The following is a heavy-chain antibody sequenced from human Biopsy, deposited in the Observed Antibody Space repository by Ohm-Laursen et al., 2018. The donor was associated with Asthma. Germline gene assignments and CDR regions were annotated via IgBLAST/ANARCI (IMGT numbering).Heavy chain of an antibody. Sequence: ASVKVSCKASGDSFSNYAISWVRQAPGQGLEWMGWMNPKSGNTGFAQKFKGRVSLTRDSSTTTAYMELRSLRSDDTALYFCARGLRQSNWFDPWGQGTQLTVFS. CDR3: ARGLRQSNWFDP. J-gene: IGHJ5*02. V-gene: IGHV1-8*02. CDR2: MNPKSGNT. CDR1: GDSFSNYA. D-gene: IGHD6-19*01.